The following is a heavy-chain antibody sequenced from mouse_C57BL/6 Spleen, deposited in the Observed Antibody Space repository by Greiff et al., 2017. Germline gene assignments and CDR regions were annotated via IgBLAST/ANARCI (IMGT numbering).Heavy chain of an antibody. V-gene: IGHV1-62-2*01. D-gene: IGHD1-1*01. J-gene: IGHJ1*03. CDR3: ARHEDSLYYYGSSKGYFDV. CDR2: FYPGSGSI. Sequence: VQLQQSGAELVKPGASVKLSCKASGYTFTEYTIHWVKQRSGQGLEWIGWFYPGSGSIKYNEKFKDKATLTAAKSSSTVYMELSRLTSEDSAVYFCARHEDSLYYYGSSKGYFDVWGTGTTVTVSS. CDR1: GYTFTEYT.